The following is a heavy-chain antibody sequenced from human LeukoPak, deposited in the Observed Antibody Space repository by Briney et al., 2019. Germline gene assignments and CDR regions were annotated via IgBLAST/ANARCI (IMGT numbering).Heavy chain of an antibody. CDR2: INHSGST. CDR3: ARDLYYDSSDRLEAVAFDI. D-gene: IGHD3-22*01. CDR1: GGSFSGYY. V-gene: IGHV4-34*01. J-gene: IGHJ3*02. Sequence: PSETLSLTCAVYGGSFSGYYWSWIRQPPGKGLEWIGEINHSGSTNYNPSFKSRVNISVDTAKNQFSMTMSSVNAAHTAVYYCARDLYYDSSDRLEAVAFDIWGQGTMVTVSS.